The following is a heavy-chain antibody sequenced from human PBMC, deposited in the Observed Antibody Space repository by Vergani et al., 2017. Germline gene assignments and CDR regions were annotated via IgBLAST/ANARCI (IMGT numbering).Heavy chain of an antibody. Sequence: QVQLQQWGAGLLKPSETLSLTCAVYGGSFSGYYWSWIRQPPGKGLEWSGEINHSGSTNYNPSLKSRVTISVDTSKKQFARKLSSVTAAETAVYYCAGGSRRPKKKEWWFDPWGQGTLVTVSS. J-gene: IGHJ5*02. CDR2: INHSGST. D-gene: IGHD3-3*01. CDR3: AGGSRRPKKKEWWFDP. CDR1: GGSFSGYY. V-gene: IGHV4-34*01.